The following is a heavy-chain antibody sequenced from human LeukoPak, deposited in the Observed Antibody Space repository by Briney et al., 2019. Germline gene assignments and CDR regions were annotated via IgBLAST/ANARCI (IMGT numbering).Heavy chain of an antibody. D-gene: IGHD6-19*01. Sequence: GGSLRLSCAASGFTFSNAWMSWVRQAPGKGLEWVGRIKSKTDGGTTGYAAPVKGRFTISRDDSKNTLYLQMNSLKTEDTAVYYCTTDLWIAVAGSGWGQGTLVTVSS. CDR3: TTDLWIAVAGSG. CDR1: GFTFSNAW. CDR2: IKSKTDGGTT. V-gene: IGHV3-15*01. J-gene: IGHJ4*02.